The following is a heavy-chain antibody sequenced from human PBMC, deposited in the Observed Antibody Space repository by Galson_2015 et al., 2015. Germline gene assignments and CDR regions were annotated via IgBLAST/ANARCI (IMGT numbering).Heavy chain of an antibody. D-gene: IGHD2-21*01. J-gene: IGHJ4*02. V-gene: IGHV3-30*03. CDR2: ISYDGSNK. Sequence: SLRLSCAASGFTFSSYGMHWVRQAPGKGMEWVAVISYDGSNKYYADSVKGRFTISRDNSKNTLYLQMNSLRAEDTAVYYCARDTIYTGGGGEDFDYWGQGTLVTVSS. CDR3: ARDTIYTGGGGEDFDY. CDR1: GFTFSSYG.